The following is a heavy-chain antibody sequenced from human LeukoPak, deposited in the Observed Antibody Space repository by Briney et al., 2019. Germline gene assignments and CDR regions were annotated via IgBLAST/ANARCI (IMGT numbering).Heavy chain of an antibody. CDR1: GGTFSSYA. CDR2: IIPIFGTA. J-gene: IGHJ6*03. V-gene: IGHV1-69*05. CDR3: ARGASYYYYYMDV. D-gene: IGHD1-26*01. Sequence: PVKVSCKASGGTFSSYAISWVRQAPGQGLEWMGGIIPIFGTANYAQKFQGRVTITTDESTSTAYMELSSLRSEDTAVYYCARGASYYYYYMDVWGKGTTVTVSS.